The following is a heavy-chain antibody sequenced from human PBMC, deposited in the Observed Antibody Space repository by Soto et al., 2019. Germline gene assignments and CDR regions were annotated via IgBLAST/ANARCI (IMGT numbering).Heavy chain of an antibody. CDR1: GDTFTDYY. CDR3: ARGGHVVVVTAALDY. J-gene: IGHJ4*02. V-gene: IGHV1-46*01. Sequence: QVQLMQSGAEVKKPGASVKVSCKASGDTFTDYYIHWVRQAPGQGLEWMGTVNPSGGHTTYAQHFLGRATMTRDTSTSTLYIDLTSLTSDDTAVYYCARGGHVVVVTAALDYWGQGTLVTVSS. D-gene: IGHD2-21*02. CDR2: VNPSGGHT.